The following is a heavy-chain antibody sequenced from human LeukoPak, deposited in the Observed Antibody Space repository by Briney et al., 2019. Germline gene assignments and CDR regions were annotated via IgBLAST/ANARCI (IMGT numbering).Heavy chain of an antibody. V-gene: IGHV3-74*01. Sequence: GGSLRLSCAAYGFTLSSYWMHWVRQAPGKGLVWVSRINSDGSRTSYADSVKGRFTIFRDNAKNTLYLQMNSLRAEDTAVYYWARDRNDAFDIWGQGTMVTVSS. CDR3: ARDRNDAFDI. CDR1: GFTLSSYW. CDR2: INSDGSRT. J-gene: IGHJ3*02.